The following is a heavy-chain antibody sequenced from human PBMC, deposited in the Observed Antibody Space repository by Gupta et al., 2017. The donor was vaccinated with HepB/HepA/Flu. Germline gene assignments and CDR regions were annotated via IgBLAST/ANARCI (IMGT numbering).Heavy chain of an antibody. J-gene: IGHJ4*02. CDR3: ARLGRKVSWYPYYFDY. Sequence: QLQLQESGPGLVKPSESLSLTCTVSGGSISSSRYYWGWIRQPPGKGLEWIGSIYYSGSTYYNPSLKSRVTISVDTSKNQFSLKLSSVTAADTAVYYCARLGRKVSWYPYYFDYWGQGTLVTVSS. CDR1: GGSISSSRYY. V-gene: IGHV4-39*01. D-gene: IGHD6-13*01. CDR2: IYYSGST.